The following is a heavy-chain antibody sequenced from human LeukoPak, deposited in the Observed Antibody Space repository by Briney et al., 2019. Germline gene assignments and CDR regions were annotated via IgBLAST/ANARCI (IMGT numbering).Heavy chain of an antibody. CDR1: GFTFSSYG. CDR3: ARGDYYDSSGYYDY. J-gene: IGHJ4*02. D-gene: IGHD3-22*01. V-gene: IGHV3-33*01. CDR2: TWYDGSNT. Sequence: GGSLRLSCAASGFTFSSYGIHWVRQAPGKGLEWVAVTWYDGSNTYYSDSVKGRFTISRDNSKNTLYLQMNSLRAEDTAVYYCARGDYYDSSGYYDYWGQGTLVTVSS.